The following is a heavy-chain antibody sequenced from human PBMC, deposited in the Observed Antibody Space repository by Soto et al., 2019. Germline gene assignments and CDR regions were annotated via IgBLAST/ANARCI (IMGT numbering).Heavy chain of an antibody. Sequence: QVQLVESGGGVVQPGRSLRLSCAASGFTFSSYGMHWVRQAPGKGLEWVAVISYDGSNKYYADSVKGRFTISRDNSKNTLYLQMNSLRAEDTAVYYCAKSLVPLTTYFWSGYPLDYWGQGTLVTVSS. CDR1: GFTFSSYG. D-gene: IGHD3-3*01. J-gene: IGHJ4*02. CDR3: AKSLVPLTTYFWSGYPLDY. CDR2: ISYDGSNK. V-gene: IGHV3-30*18.